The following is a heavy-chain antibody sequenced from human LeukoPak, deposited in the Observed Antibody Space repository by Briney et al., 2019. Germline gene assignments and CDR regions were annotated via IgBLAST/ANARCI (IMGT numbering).Heavy chain of an antibody. CDR2: IYYSGST. D-gene: IGHD2-8*01. CDR3: ARAKTYCTSGVCYTAIDY. Sequence: SETLSLTCTVSGGSISSYYWSWIRQPPGKGLEWIGYIYYSGSTNYNPSLKSRVTISVDTSKNQFSLKLSSATAADTAVYYCARAKTYCTSGVCYTAIDYWGQGTLVTVSS. CDR1: GGSISSYY. J-gene: IGHJ4*02. V-gene: IGHV4-59*01.